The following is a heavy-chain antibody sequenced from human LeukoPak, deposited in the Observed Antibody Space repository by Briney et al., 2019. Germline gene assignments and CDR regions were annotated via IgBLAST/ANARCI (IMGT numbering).Heavy chain of an antibody. D-gene: IGHD1-7*01. CDR1: GFAFSSYW. CDR2: IKQDGSEK. J-gene: IGHJ4*02. Sequence: GGSLRLSCAASGFAFSSYWMSWVRQAPGKGLERVANIKQDGSEKYYVDSVKGRFTISRDNAKNTLYLQMNSLRAEDTAVYYCTRGGTTLDYWGQGTLVTVSS. CDR3: TRGGTTLDY. V-gene: IGHV3-7*01.